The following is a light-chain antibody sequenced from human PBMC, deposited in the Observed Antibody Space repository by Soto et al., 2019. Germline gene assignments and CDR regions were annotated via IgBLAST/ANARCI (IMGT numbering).Light chain of an antibody. V-gene: IGKV3-11*01. J-gene: IGKJ5*01. CDR1: QSFTSRS. CDR2: DAS. CDR3: QQRNNWPPIT. Sequence: EFVLTQSPGTLSLSPGERATLSCRASQSFTSRSLAWYRQKPGLAXXLLIYDASNRATGVPARFSGSGSGTDFTLTISSLEPEDFSPYYRQQRNNWPPITFGQGTRLEIK.